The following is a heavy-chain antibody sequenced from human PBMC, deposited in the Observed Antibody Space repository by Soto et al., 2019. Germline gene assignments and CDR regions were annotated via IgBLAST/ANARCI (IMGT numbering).Heavy chain of an antibody. CDR1: GGTFSSYA. Sequence: QVQLVQSGAEVKKPGSSVKVSCKASGGTFSSYAISWVRQAPGQGLEWMGGIIPIFGTADYAQKFQGRITISAXXSTSTAYMELNSLRSEDTAVYYCASNYYYDSSGYYYIYFDYWGQGTLVTVSS. D-gene: IGHD3-22*01. CDR2: IIPIFGTA. J-gene: IGHJ4*02. CDR3: ASNYYYDSSGYYYIYFDY. V-gene: IGHV1-69*12.